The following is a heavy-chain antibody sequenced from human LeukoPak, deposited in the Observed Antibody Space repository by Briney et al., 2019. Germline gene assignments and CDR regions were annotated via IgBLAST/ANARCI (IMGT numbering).Heavy chain of an antibody. J-gene: IGHJ4*02. D-gene: IGHD5-18*01. V-gene: IGHV3-21*01. CDR2: ISSSSSYI. CDR3: ARDKGIQLWYHFGY. CDR1: GFTFSSYS. Sequence: PGRSLRLCCAASGFTFSSYSMNWVRQAPGKGLEWVSSISSSSSYIYYADSVKGRFTISRDNAKNTLYLQMNSLRAEDTAVYYCARDKGIQLWYHFGYWGQGTLVTVSS.